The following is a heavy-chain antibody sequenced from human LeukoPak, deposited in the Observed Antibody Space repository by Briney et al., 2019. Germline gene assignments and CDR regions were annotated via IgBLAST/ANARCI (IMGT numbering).Heavy chain of an antibody. CDR2: VWYDGSNK. CDR3: AKDYRSHQLLSTWFDP. V-gene: IGHV3-33*06. CDR1: GFTFSSYG. D-gene: IGHD2-2*01. Sequence: PGRSLRLSCAASGFTFSSYGMHWVRQAPGKGLEWVAVVWYDGSNKYYADSVKGRFTISRDNSKNTLYLQMNSLRAEDTAVYYCAKDYRSHQLLSTWFDPWGQGTLVTVSS. J-gene: IGHJ5*02.